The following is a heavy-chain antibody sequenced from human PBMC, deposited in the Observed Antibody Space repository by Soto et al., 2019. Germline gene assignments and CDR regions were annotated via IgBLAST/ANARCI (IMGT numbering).Heavy chain of an antibody. D-gene: IGHD3-3*01. CDR3: ARALSIFGVVTPPDY. Sequence: SLRLSCAASGFTFSDYYMSWIRQAPGKGLEWVSYISSSSSYTNYADSVKGRFTISRDNAKNSLYLQMNSLRAEDTAVYYCARALSIFGVVTPPDYWGQGTLVTVSS. CDR1: GFTFSDYY. V-gene: IGHV3-11*06. J-gene: IGHJ4*02. CDR2: ISSSSSYT.